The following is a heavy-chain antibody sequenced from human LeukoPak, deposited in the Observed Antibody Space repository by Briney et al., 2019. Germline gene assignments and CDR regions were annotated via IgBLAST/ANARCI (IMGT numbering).Heavy chain of an antibody. J-gene: IGHJ4*02. CDR3: ARDGGQHLGVIDY. CDR1: GYTFTGYY. D-gene: IGHD3-16*02. V-gene: IGHV1-2*02. CDR2: INPNSGDT. Sequence: GASVKVSCKASGYTFTGYYMHWVRQAPGQGLGWMGWINPNSGDTNYAQKFQGRVTMTRDTSISTAYMELSRLRSDDTAVYYCARDGGQHLGVIDYWGQGTLVTVSS.